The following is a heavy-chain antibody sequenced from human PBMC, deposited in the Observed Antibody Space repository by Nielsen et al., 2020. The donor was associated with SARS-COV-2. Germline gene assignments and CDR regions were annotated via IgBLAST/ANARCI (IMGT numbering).Heavy chain of an antibody. Sequence: ASVKVSCKASGYTFTGYYMHWVRQAPGQGLEWMGRINPNSGGTNYAQKIQGRVTMTRDTSISTAYMELSRLRSDDTAVYYCARDEDLGGSGHLQHWGQGTLVTVSS. D-gene: IGHD1-26*01. J-gene: IGHJ1*01. CDR2: INPNSGGT. V-gene: IGHV1-2*06. CDR3: ARDEDLGGSGHLQH. CDR1: GYTFTGYY.